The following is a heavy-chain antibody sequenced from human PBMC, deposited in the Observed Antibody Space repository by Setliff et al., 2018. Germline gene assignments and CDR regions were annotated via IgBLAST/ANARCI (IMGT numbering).Heavy chain of an antibody. CDR2: IKQDGSET. V-gene: IGHV3-7*05. CDR3: ARKQYYYDSSGQNWFDP. Sequence: PGGSLRLSCAASGFTFSGYYMQWVRQAPGKGLEWVANIKQDGSETYYADSVKGRFTISRDIAENSLYLRMNGLRAEDTAVYYCARKQYYYDSSGQNWFDPWGQGTLVTVSS. D-gene: IGHD3-22*01. CDR1: GFTFSGYY. J-gene: IGHJ5*02.